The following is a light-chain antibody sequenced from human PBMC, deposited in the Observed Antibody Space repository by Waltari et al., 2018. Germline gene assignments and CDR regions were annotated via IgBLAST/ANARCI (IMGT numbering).Light chain of an antibody. V-gene: IGKV3-20*01. CDR2: CAS. J-gene: IGKJ2*01. CDR3: QQFGRSVMYT. Sequence: VLTQPPGTLSLSAGPRATPSCRASQSVSRSRIVWYLHSPGQAPRPLICCASGRAAGIPDRFIGRRCGTDFSLTISRVEPKDFAVYYCQQFGRSVMYTFGHGTKVEIK. CDR1: QSVSRSR.